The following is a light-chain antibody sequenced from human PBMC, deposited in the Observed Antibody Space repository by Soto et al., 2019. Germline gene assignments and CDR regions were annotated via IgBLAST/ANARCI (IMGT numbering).Light chain of an antibody. CDR3: QQYNSSPFT. J-gene: IGKJ3*01. CDR1: QSISSW. Sequence: DIQMTQSPSTLSASVGDRVTITCRASQSISSWLAWYHQKPGKAPKLLIYKASSLESGVPSRFSGSGSGTEFTLTISSLQTEDLANYYCQQYNSSPFTFGPGTKVDIK. CDR2: KAS. V-gene: IGKV1-5*03.